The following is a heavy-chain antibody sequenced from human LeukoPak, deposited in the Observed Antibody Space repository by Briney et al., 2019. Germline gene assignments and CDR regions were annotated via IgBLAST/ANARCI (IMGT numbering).Heavy chain of an antibody. D-gene: IGHD2-2*03. V-gene: IGHV3-23*01. CDR2: ISGSGGST. J-gene: IGHJ4*02. CDR3: AKDSHWILFDD. CDR1: GFTFDDYG. Sequence: PGGSLRLSCAASGFTFDDYGMSWVRQAPGKGLEWVSTISGSGGSTYYADSVKGRFTISRGNSKNTLYLQMNSLRDEDTAVYYCAKDSHWILFDDWGQGTLVTVSS.